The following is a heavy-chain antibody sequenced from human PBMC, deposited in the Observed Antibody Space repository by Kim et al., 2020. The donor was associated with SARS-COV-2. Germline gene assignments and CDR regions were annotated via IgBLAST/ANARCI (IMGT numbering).Heavy chain of an antibody. Sequence: GGSLRLSCAASGFTFSNYGMSWVRQAPGKGLEWVSAITGSGSGTYYADFVKGRFTISRDNSKNTLYLQMNSLRADDTALYYCANHWGAWGQGTLVTVSS. CDR3: ANHWGA. CDR1: GFTFSNYG. D-gene: IGHD3-16*01. V-gene: IGHV3-23*01. J-gene: IGHJ5*02. CDR2: ITGSGSGT.